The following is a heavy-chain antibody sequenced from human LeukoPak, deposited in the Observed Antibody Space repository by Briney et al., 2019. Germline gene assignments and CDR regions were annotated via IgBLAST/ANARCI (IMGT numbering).Heavy chain of an antibody. CDR3: AKDCSF. CDR1: GFTFSNYA. D-gene: IGHD2-15*01. CDR2: ISGSGGAT. J-gene: IGHJ4*02. Sequence: PGASLRLSCVGSGFTFSNYAMSWVRQAPGKGLEWVSAISGSGGATYYADSVKGRFTIFRDNSRNTLYLQMNSLRAEDTAVYYCAKDCSFWGQGTLVTVSS. V-gene: IGHV3-23*01.